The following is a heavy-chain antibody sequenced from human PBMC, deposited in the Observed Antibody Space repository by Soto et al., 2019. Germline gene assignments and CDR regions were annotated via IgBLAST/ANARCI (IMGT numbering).Heavy chain of an antibody. J-gene: IGHJ5*02. D-gene: IGHD2-21*01. CDR1: EDTFTHYD. CDR2: MNPNTGNI. Sequence: QVELVQSGAEVKKPGASVRVSCQASEDTFTHYDLNWVRQATGQGLEWMGWMNPNTGNIDYAHKFQGRVTMTRDTSTRTVYMELSSLRSDATAVYYCVRRVASVHRSWFDTWGQGTLVTVSA. V-gene: IGHV1-8*01. CDR3: VRRVASVHRSWFDT.